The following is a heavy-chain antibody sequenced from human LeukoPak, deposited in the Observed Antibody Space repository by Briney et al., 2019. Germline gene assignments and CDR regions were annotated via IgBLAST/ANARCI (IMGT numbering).Heavy chain of an antibody. CDR1: GGSISSSSYS. V-gene: IGHV4-39*01. J-gene: IGHJ4*02. D-gene: IGHD3-3*01. CDR2: TYYSGTT. CDR3: ARLRFDFWSGYTHPYFDY. Sequence: SETLSLACTVSGGSISSSSYSWGWIRQPPGKGLKWIESTYYSGTTYYNPSLKSRVTISVDTSKIQFSLKLSSVAATDTAVYFCARLRFDFWSGYTHPYFDYWGQGTLVTVSS.